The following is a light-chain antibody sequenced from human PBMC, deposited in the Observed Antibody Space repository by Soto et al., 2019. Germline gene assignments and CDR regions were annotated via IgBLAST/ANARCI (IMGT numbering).Light chain of an antibody. CDR1: QSVSSNF. V-gene: IGKV3-20*01. Sequence: EIVLTQSPGTLSLSPGERATLSCRASQSVSSNFLAWYQEKLGQAPRLLIYGASKRATGIPDRFSGSGSGTDFTLTISRLEPEDFATYYCQHYNSYSEAFGQGTKVELK. J-gene: IGKJ1*01. CDR3: QHYNSYSEA. CDR2: GAS.